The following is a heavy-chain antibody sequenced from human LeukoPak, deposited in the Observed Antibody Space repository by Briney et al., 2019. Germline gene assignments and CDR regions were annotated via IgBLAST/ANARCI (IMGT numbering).Heavy chain of an antibody. V-gene: IGHV3-21*01. D-gene: IGHD5-18*01. CDR1: GFTFSSYS. CDR3: ARGGYSFDY. CDR2: ISSSSSYI. Sequence: GGSLRLSCAASGFTFSSYSMNWVRQAPGKGLEWVSSISSSSSYIYYADSVKGRLTISRDNAKNSLDLQMNSMRVEDTAVYYCARGGYSFDYLGRGTLVAVSS. J-gene: IGHJ4*02.